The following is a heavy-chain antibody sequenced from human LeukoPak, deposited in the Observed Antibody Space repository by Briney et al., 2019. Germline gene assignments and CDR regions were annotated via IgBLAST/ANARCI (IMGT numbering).Heavy chain of an antibody. V-gene: IGHV4-59*12. CDR3: ARLGSSRYCSSTSCSKDY. CDR1: GGSISSYY. Sequence: SETLSLTCTVSGGSISSYYWSWIRQPPGKGLEWIGYIYYSGSTNYNPSLKSRVTISVDTSKNQFSLQLSSVTAADTAVYYCARLGSSRYCSSTSCSKDYWGRGTLVTVSS. J-gene: IGHJ4*02. CDR2: IYYSGST. D-gene: IGHD2-2*01.